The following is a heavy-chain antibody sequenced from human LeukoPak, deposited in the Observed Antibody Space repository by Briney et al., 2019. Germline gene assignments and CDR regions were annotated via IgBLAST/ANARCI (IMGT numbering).Heavy chain of an antibody. CDR3: AKDRYSSGEGEFDY. J-gene: IGHJ4*02. Sequence: LGGSLRLSCAASGFTFSSYGVHWVRPATGKGVVWGAVISYGGRSKYYEDSVKGRFIISRDNSKDTQYVEMYRLTAEDTAVHYCAKDRYSSGEGEFDYGGQGTLVTVSS. CDR1: GFTFSSYG. CDR2: ISYGGRSK. D-gene: IGHD6-19*01. V-gene: IGHV3-30*18.